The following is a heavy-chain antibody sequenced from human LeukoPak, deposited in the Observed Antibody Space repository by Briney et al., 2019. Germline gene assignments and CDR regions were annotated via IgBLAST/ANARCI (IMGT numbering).Heavy chain of an antibody. CDR1: GFTFSSYG. CDR2: IKSKTDGGTI. J-gene: IGHJ4*02. CDR3: TTERSGSFPY. V-gene: IGHV3-15*01. D-gene: IGHD1-26*01. Sequence: GSLRLSCAASGFTFSSYGMNWVRQTPGTGLEWVGLIKSKTDGGTIDYAAPVKGRFTISRDDSKNTLYLQMNSLKTEDTAVYYCTTERSGSFPYWGQGALVTVSS.